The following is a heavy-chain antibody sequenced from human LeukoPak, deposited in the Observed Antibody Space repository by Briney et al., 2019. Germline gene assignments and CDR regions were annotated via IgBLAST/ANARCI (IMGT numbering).Heavy chain of an antibody. CDR2: IKQDGSEE. V-gene: IGHV3-7*01. D-gene: IGHD1-26*01. J-gene: IGHJ4*02. CDR3: ARGGSGSY. Sequence: XSXXXXXPGXGLEWVANIKQDGSEEYYVDSVKGRFTISRDNAKNSLYLQMNSLRAEDTAVYYCARGGSGSYWGQGTLVTVSS.